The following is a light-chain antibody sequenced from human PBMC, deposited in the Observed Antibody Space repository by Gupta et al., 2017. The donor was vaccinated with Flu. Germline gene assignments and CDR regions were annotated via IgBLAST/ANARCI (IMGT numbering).Light chain of an antibody. J-gene: IGKJ3*01. V-gene: IGKV4-1*01. CDR3: QQYYSTPLT. Sequence: SLGERATINCKSSQSGSASFNNKNYLAWYQQKPGQPPNLLIYWASTRESGVPDRFSGSGSGTDFTLTISSLQAEDVAVYYCQQYYSTPLTFGPGTKVDIK. CDR1: QSGSASFNNKNY. CDR2: WAS.